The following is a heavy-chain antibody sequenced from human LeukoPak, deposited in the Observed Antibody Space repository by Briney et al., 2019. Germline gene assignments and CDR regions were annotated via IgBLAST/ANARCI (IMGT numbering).Heavy chain of an antibody. V-gene: IGHV3-21*01. J-gene: IGHJ4*02. Sequence: GGSLRLSCAASGFTFSSYSMNWVRQAPGKGLEWVSSISSSNSYIYNADSVKGRFTISRDNAKNSLYLQMDSLRAEDTAVYYCARDQGLLVVAGRFGYWGQGTLVTVSS. CDR2: ISSSNSYI. D-gene: IGHD6-19*01. CDR1: GFTFSSYS. CDR3: ARDQGLLVVAGRFGY.